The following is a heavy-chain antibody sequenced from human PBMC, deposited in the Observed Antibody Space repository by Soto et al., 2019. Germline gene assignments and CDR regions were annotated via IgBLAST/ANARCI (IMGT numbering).Heavy chain of an antibody. CDR3: ARDRIGRFYAIDV. V-gene: IGHV3-9*01. CDR2: INWSGEMI. J-gene: IGHJ6*02. Sequence: GGSLRLSCVASGFKFDDYAIHWVRQVAGKGLEWVSAINWSGEMISYADSVKGRSTISRDNAKNYVSLQINSLRPEDAALYYCARDRIGRFYAIDVWGQGTTVTVSS. CDR1: GFKFDDYA. D-gene: IGHD2-15*01.